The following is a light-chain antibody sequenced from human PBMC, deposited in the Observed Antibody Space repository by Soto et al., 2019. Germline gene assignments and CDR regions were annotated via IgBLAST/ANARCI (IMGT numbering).Light chain of an antibody. V-gene: IGKV1-9*01. Sequence: DIQLTQSPSFLSASVGDRVIITCRASQGINRYLGWYQQKPGKAPNLLIYSATTLQSGVPLRFSGSVSGTEFTLTISSLQPEDCATYYCQQFKSYPLTFGGGTKVEIK. CDR1: QGINRY. CDR3: QQFKSYPLT. CDR2: SAT. J-gene: IGKJ4*01.